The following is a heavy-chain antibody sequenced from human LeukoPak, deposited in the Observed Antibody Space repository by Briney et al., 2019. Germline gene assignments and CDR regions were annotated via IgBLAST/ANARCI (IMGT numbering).Heavy chain of an antibody. CDR2: ISYDGSNK. CDR3: AKDRQLGFDY. V-gene: IGHV3-30*18. CDR1: GFTFSSYG. Sequence: PGRSLRLSCAASGFTFSSYGMHWVRQAPGKGLEWVAVISYDGSNKYYADSVKGRFTISRDNSKNTLYLQMNSLRAEDTAVCYCAKDRQLGFDYWGQGTLVTVSS. D-gene: IGHD6-13*01. J-gene: IGHJ4*02.